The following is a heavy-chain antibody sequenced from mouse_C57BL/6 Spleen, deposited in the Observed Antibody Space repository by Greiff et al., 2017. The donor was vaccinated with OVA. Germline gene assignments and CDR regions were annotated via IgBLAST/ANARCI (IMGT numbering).Heavy chain of an antibody. V-gene: IGHV1-82*01. CDR1: GYAFSSSW. J-gene: IGHJ2*01. D-gene: IGHD1-1*01. CDR2: IYPGDGDT. Sequence: QVQLQQSGPELVKPGASVKISCKASGYAFSSSWMNWVKQRPGKGLEWIGRIYPGDGDTNYNGKFKGNATLTADKSSSTAYMQLSSLTSEDSAVYFCARSGYYGFDYWGQGTTLTVSS. CDR3: ARSGYYGFDY.